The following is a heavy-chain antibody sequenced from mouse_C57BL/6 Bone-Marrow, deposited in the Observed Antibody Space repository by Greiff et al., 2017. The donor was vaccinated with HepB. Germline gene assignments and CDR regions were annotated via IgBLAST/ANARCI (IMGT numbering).Heavy chain of an antibody. V-gene: IGHV1-82*01. D-gene: IGHD1-1*02. J-gene: IGHJ3*01. CDR2: IYPGDGDT. CDR1: GYAFSSSW. Sequence: VQLQQSGPELVKPGASVKISCKASGYAFSSSWMNWVKQRPGKGLEWIGRIYPGDGDTNYNGKFKGKATLTADKSSSTAYMQLSSLTSEDSAVYFCARDEEVGGFAYWGKGTLVTVSA. CDR3: ARDEEVGGFAY.